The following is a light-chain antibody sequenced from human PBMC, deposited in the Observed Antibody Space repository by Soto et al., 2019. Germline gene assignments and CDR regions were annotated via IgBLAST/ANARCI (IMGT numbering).Light chain of an antibody. CDR2: GAS. J-gene: IGKJ5*01. CDR3: QQYGSSPTT. Sequence: EIVLTQSPDTLSLSPGERATISCRASQSVSSSYLAWYQQKPGQAPGLLTYGASSRATGIPDRFSGSGSGTDFTLTISRLEPEDFAVYYCQQYGSSPTTFGQGTRLEIK. V-gene: IGKV3-20*01. CDR1: QSVSSSY.